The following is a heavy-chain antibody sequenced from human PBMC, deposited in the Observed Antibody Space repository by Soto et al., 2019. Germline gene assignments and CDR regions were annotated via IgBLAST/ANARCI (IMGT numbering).Heavy chain of an antibody. CDR3: ARDQSGYDSGGHNWFDP. V-gene: IGHV4-31*03. J-gene: IGHJ5*02. Sequence: SETLSLTCTVSGGSISSGGYYWSWIRQHPEKGLEWIGYIYYSGSTYYNPSLKSRVTISVDTSKNQFSLKLSSVTAADTAVYYCARDQSGYDSGGHNWFDPWGQGALVTVSS. CDR2: IYYSGST. D-gene: IGHD5-12*01. CDR1: GGSISSGGYY.